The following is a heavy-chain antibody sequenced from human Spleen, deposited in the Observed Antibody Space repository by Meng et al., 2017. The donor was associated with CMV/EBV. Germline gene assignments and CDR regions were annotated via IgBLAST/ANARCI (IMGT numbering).Heavy chain of an antibody. CDR1: GDSVTSESYY. D-gene: IGHD3-10*01. CDR3: ARAGGFGSYSGMDV. J-gene: IGHJ6*02. Sequence: GSLRLSCTVSGDSVTSESYYWSWIRQPPGKGLEWIGYIHYSGSTNYNPSLKSRLTISVDTSKNQFSLKLTSVTAADTAVYYCARAGGFGSYSGMDVWGQGTTVTVSS. CDR2: IHYSGST. V-gene: IGHV4-61*01.